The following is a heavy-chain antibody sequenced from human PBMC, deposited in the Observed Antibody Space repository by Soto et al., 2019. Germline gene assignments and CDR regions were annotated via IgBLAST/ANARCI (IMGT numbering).Heavy chain of an antibody. Sequence: KVSCKASGCPFSNYYILGVRQSTRQGREWMGWMNPNSGNTGYAQKFQGRVTMTRNTSISTAYMELSSLRSEDTAVYYCARSGRLVAYYYYYGMDVWGQGTTVTVPS. CDR2: MNPNSGNT. D-gene: IGHD2-15*01. CDR1: GCPFSNYY. CDR3: ARSGRLVAYYYYYGMDV. J-gene: IGHJ6*02. V-gene: IGHV1-8*02.